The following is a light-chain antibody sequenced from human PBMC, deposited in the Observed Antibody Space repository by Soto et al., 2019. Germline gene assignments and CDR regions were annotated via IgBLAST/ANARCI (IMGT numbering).Light chain of an antibody. J-gene: IGKJ1*01. CDR1: QSVSSY. V-gene: IGKV1-39*01. CDR3: QQSYSTVGT. CDR2: AAS. Sequence: DIQMTQSPSSLSASVGDRVTITCRASQSVSSYLNWYQQKPGKAPKFLIYAASSLQSGVPSRFSGSGSGTDFTLTISSLQPEDFVTYYCQQSYSTVGTFGQGTKVELK.